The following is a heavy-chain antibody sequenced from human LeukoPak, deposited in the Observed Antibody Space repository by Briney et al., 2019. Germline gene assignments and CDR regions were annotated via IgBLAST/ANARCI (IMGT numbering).Heavy chain of an antibody. V-gene: IGHV3-33*01. D-gene: IGHD5/OR15-5a*01. CDR2: IWYDGSNK. J-gene: IGHJ4*02. Sequence: GRSLRLSCAVSAFTFSSYGMHWVRQAPGKGLEWVAVIWYDGSNKYYADSVKGRFTISRDNSKNTLFLQMNSLRAEGTAVYYCARDKDLYANYYFDYWGQGTLVTVSS. CDR1: AFTFSSYG. CDR3: ARDKDLYANYYFDY.